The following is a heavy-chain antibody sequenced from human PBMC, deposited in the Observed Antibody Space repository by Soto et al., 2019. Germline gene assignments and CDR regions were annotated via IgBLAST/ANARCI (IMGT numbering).Heavy chain of an antibody. CDR1: GGSISSGGYY. Sequence: QVQLQESGPGLVKPSQTLSLTCTVSGGSISSGGYYWSWIRQHPGKGLEWIGYIYYSGSTYYNPSLKSRVTISVDTSKNQFSLKLSSVTAADTAVYYCASSPAAIPPGSFDYYYYGMDVWGQGTAVTVSS. V-gene: IGHV4-31*03. J-gene: IGHJ6*02. CDR3: ASSPAAIPPGSFDYYYYGMDV. CDR2: IYYSGST. D-gene: IGHD2-2*01.